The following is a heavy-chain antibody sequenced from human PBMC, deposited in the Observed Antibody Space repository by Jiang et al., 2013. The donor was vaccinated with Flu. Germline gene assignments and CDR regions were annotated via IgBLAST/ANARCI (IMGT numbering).Heavy chain of an antibody. CDR3: ARDHVVRGVIFYYGMDV. CDR2: IWYDGSNK. J-gene: IGHJ6*02. V-gene: IGHV3-33*01. D-gene: IGHD3-10*01. CDR1: GFTFSSYG. Sequence: VQLVESGGGVVQPGRSLRLSCAASGFTFSSYGMHWVRQAPGKGLEWVAVIWYDGSNKYYADSVKGRFTISRDNSKNTLYLQMNSLRAEDTAVYYCARDHVVRGVIFYYGMDVVGPTGPRSPSP.